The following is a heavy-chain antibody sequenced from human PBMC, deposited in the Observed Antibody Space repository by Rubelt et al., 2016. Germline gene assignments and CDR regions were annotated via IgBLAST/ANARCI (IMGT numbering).Heavy chain of an antibody. J-gene: IGHJ3*02. CDR2: IYYSGST. CDR3: ARDSTVQEMAAFDI. V-gene: IGHV4-39*07. CDR1: GGSISSSSYY. D-gene: IGHD5-24*01. Sequence: QLQLQESGPGLVKPSETLSLTCTVSGGSISSSSYYWGWIRQPPGKGLEWIGSIYYSGSTYYNPSLKSRVTIRVDTSMNHCCLKLSSVTAADTAVYYCARDSTVQEMAAFDIWGQGTMVTVSS.